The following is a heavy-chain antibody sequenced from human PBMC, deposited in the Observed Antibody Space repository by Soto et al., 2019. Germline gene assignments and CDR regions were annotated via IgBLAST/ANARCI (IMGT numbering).Heavy chain of an antibody. CDR1: GDSVSSNSAA. J-gene: IGHJ5*02. CDR3: ARGSLLLWFGELRNWFDP. Sequence: SQTLSLTCAISGDSVSSNSAAWNWIRQSPSRGLEWLGRTYYRSKWYNDYAVSVKSRITINPDTSKNQFSLQLNSVTPEDTAVYYCARGSLLLWFGELRNWFDPWGQGTLVTVSS. D-gene: IGHD3-10*01. V-gene: IGHV6-1*01. CDR2: TYYRSKWYN.